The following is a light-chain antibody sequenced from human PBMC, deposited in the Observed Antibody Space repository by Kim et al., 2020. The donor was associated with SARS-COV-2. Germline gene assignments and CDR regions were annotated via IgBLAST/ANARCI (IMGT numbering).Light chain of an antibody. J-gene: IGKJ1*01. CDR3: QQYNNWPPWT. CDR2: GAS. Sequence: SPGQRAPLSCRASQSVSSNLAWYQQKPGQAPRLIIYGASTRATGIPARFSGSGSGTEFTLTISSLQSEDFAVYYCQQYNNWPPWTFGQGTKVDIK. V-gene: IGKV3-15*01. CDR1: QSVSSN.